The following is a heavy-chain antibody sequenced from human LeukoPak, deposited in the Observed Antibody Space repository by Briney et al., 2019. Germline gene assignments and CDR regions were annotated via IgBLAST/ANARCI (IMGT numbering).Heavy chain of an antibody. CDR3: AHLRSIAAAGIHSYYYYYMDV. V-gene: IGHV1-18*01. CDR1: GYTFTSYG. J-gene: IGHJ6*03. Sequence: ASVKVSCKASGYTFTSYGTSWVRQAPGQGLEWMGWISAYNGNTNYAQKLQGRVTMTTDTSTSTAYMELRSLRSEDTAVYYCAHLRSIAAAGIHSYYYYYMDVWGKGTTVTVSS. CDR2: ISAYNGNT. D-gene: IGHD6-13*01.